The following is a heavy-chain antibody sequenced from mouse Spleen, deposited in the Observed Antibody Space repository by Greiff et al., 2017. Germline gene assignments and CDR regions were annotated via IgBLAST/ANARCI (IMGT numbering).Heavy chain of an antibody. D-gene: IGHD2-9*01. V-gene: IGHV3-6*01. CDR3: AIQAFYGYDAWFAY. Sequence: EVQLQQSGPGLVKPSQSLSLTCSVTGYSITSGYYWNWIRQFPGNKLEWMGYISYDGSNNYNPSLKNRISITRDTSKNQFFLKLNSVTTEDTATYYCAIQAFYGYDAWFAYWGQGTLVTVSA. CDR1: GYSITSGYY. J-gene: IGHJ3*01. CDR2: ISYDGSN.